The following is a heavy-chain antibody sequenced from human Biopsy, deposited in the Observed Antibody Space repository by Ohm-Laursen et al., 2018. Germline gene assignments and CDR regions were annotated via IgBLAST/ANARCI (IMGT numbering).Heavy chain of an antibody. CDR2: IYYDGIT. D-gene: IGHD5-12*01. CDR3: ARVAGGYAYYYGMDV. Sequence: SETLSPTCAVSGYSVTNDYYWGWIRQPPGKGLEWIGNIYYDGITYYNPSLKSRVAMSVDTSKNQFSLRLTSVTAADMAVYYCARVAGGYAYYYGMDVWGQGTTVIVSS. J-gene: IGHJ6*02. CDR1: GYSVTNDYY. V-gene: IGHV4-38-2*01.